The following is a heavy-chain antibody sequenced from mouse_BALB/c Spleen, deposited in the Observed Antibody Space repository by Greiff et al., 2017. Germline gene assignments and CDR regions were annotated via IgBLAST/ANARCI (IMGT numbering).Heavy chain of an antibody. CDR3: ARLLTTVVAPCDD. D-gene: IGHD1-1*01. V-gene: IGHV5-12-1*01. J-gene: IGHJ2*01. CDR2: ISSGGGST. Sequence: EVMLVESGGGLVKPGGSLKLSCAASGFAFSSYDMSWVRQTPEKRLEWVAYISSGGGSTYYPDTVKGRFTISRDNAKNTLYLQMSSLKSEDTAMYYCARLLTTVVAPCDDWGRGTTLTVSS. CDR1: GFAFSSYD.